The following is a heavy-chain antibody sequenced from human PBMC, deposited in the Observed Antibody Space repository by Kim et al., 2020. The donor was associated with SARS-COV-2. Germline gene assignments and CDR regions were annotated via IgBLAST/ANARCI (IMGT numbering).Heavy chain of an antibody. D-gene: IGHD3-16*01. CDR1: GDSISSSTYR. J-gene: IGHJ4*02. CDR3: ARGVRY. CDR2: IHYSGST. V-gene: IGHV4-39*01. Sequence: SETLSLTCTVSGDSISSSTYRWGWIRQPPGKGLEWIGGIHYSGSTSYNPSLKSRVTISVDTSKNQFSLNLNSVTAADTAVYYCARGVRYWGQGTLVTVSS.